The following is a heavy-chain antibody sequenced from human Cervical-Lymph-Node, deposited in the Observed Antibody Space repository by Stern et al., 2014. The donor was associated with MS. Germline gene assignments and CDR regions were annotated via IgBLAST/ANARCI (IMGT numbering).Heavy chain of an antibody. CDR2: ISSSSSYI. CDR3: ARDQGSDYYYGMDV. V-gene: IGHV3-21*01. CDR1: GFTFSSYS. J-gene: IGHJ6*02. D-gene: IGHD3-10*01. Sequence: VQLVESGGGLVKPGGSLRLSCAASGFTFSSYSMNWVRQAPGQGLEWVSSISSSSSYIYYADSVKGRFTISRDNAKNSLYLQMNSLRAEDTAVYYCARDQGSDYYYGMDVWGQGTTVTVSS.